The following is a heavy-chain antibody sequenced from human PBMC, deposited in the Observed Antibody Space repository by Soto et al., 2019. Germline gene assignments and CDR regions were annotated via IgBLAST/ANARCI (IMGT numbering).Heavy chain of an antibody. CDR2: IYYSGST. D-gene: IGHD2-15*01. CDR1: GGSISSGDYY. Sequence: QVQLQESGPGLVKPSQTLSLTCTVSGGSISSGDYYWSWIRQPPGKGLEWIGYIYYSGSTYYNPSLKSRVTISVDTSKNQFSLKLSSVTAADTAVYYCARVPGIHEERYCSGGSCYNREYFQHWGQGTLVTVSS. CDR3: ARVPGIHEERYCSGGSCYNREYFQH. V-gene: IGHV4-30-4*01. J-gene: IGHJ1*01.